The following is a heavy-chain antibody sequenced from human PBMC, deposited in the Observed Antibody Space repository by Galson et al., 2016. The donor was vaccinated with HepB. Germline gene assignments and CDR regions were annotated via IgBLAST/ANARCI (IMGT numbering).Heavy chain of an antibody. CDR2: ISGTSTYI. J-gene: IGHJ4*02. CDR3: ATSGGGYHFYYDY. CDR1: LFSFSTYT. Sequence: SLRLSCAASLFSFSTYTINWLRQAPGKGLEWVSSISGTSTYIYYSGSVRGRFTISRDNAKSSLYLHMSSLRAEDTAVYYCATSGGGYHFYYDYWGQGTLVTVSS. D-gene: IGHD2-21*02. V-gene: IGHV3-21*01.